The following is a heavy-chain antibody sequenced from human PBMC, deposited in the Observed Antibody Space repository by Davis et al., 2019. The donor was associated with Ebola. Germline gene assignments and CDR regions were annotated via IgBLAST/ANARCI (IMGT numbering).Heavy chain of an antibody. CDR3: ARGPWYSRSFVYYYGMDV. CDR2: IYSGGST. J-gene: IGHJ6*02. D-gene: IGHD6-13*01. Sequence: GESLKISCAASGFTFSSYAMSWVRQAPGTGLEWVSVIYSGGSTYYADSVKGRFTISRDNSKDTLYLQMNSLRAEDKAVYYCARGPWYSRSFVYYYGMDVWGQGTTVTVSS. V-gene: IGHV3-53*01. CDR1: GFTFSSYA.